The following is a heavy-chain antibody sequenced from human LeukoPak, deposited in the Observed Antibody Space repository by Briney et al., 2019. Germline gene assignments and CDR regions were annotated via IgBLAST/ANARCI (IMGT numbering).Heavy chain of an antibody. D-gene: IGHD1-14*01. V-gene: IGHV3-7*01. CDR2: IKQDGSGK. Sequence: PGGSLRLSCAASGFTFSSHWMNWVRQAPGKGLEWVANIKQDGSGKYYVDSVKGRFTISRDNAKKSLYLQMNSLRAGDTAVYYCARDSDHIDGANFDYWGQGTLVTVSS. CDR3: ARDSDHIDGANFDY. CDR1: GFTFSSHW. J-gene: IGHJ4*02.